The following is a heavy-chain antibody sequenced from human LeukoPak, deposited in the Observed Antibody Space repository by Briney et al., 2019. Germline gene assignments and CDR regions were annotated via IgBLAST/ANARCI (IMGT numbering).Heavy chain of an antibody. Sequence: GGSLRLSCAASGFTFDDYGMSWVRQAPGKGLEWVSGINCNGGSTGYADSVKGRFTISRDNAKNSLYLQMNSLRVEDTALYHCARESGYSYGYSIDYWGQGTLVTVSS. CDR3: ARESGYSYGYSIDY. CDR2: INCNGGST. D-gene: IGHD5-18*01. J-gene: IGHJ4*02. CDR1: GFTFDDYG. V-gene: IGHV3-20*01.